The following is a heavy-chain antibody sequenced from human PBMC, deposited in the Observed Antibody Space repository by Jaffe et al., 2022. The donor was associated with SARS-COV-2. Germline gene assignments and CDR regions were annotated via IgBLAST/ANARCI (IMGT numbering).Heavy chain of an antibody. CDR3: ASPLPLYSSSWYTPTTHAFDI. D-gene: IGHD6-13*01. J-gene: IGHJ3*02. V-gene: IGHV4-39*01. CDR1: GGSISSSSYY. CDR2: IYYSGST. Sequence: QLQLQESGPGLVKPSETLSLTCTVSGGSISSSSYYWGWIRQPPGKGLEWIGSIYYSGSTYYNPSLKSRVTISVDTSKNQFSLKLSSVTAADTAVYYCASPLPLYSSSWYTPTTHAFDIWGQGTMVTVSS.